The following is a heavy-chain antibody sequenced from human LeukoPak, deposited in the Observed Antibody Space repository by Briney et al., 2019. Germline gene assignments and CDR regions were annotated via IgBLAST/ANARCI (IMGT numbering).Heavy chain of an antibody. CDR3: ARDLTVRCSGGSCYSAFDY. J-gene: IGHJ4*02. Sequence: GGSLRLSCVASGFTFSIYWTSWVRQAPGRGPEWLAIIKEDGSVIWDVESVRGRFTISRDNAKNSVYLEMNSLRAEDTAVYYCARDLTVRCSGGSCYSAFDYWGQGTLVTVSS. CDR2: IKEDGSVI. V-gene: IGHV3-7*01. D-gene: IGHD2-15*01. CDR1: GFTFSIYW.